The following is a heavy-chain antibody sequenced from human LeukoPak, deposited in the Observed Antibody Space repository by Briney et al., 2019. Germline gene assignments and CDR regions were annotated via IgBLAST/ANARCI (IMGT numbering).Heavy chain of an antibody. D-gene: IGHD3-9*01. CDR2: IYYSGST. V-gene: IGHV4-59*08. Sequence: PSETLSLTCTVSGGSISSYYWSWIRQPPGKGLEWIGYIYYSGSTNYNPSLKSRVTISVDTSKNQFSLKLSSVTAADTAVYYCARRGILTGYHFFDYWGQGTLVTVSS. J-gene: IGHJ4*02. CDR3: ARRGILTGYHFFDY. CDR1: GGSISSYY.